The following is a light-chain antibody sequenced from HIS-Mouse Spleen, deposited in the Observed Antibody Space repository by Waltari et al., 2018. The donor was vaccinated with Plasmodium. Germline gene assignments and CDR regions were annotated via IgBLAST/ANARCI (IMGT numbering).Light chain of an antibody. J-gene: IGLJ3*02. CDR1: ALPKKY. V-gene: IGLV3-10*01. CDR2: EDS. Sequence: SYELTQPPSVSVSPGQTARITCSGDALPKKYAYWYQQKSGQAPVLVIYEDSKRPSGIPERFSGSISGTMATLTIGGAQVEDEADYYCYSTDSSGNHRVFGGGTKLTVL. CDR3: YSTDSSGNHRV.